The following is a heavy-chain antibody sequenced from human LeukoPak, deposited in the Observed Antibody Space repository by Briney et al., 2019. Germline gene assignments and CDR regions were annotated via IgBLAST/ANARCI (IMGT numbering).Heavy chain of an antibody. CDR3: ARHLAPFDY. V-gene: IGHV5-51*01. Sequence: GESLKISCKASGYSFNTYWIGWVRRMPGKGLEWMGIIYPRDSDVRYSPSFQGQVTISADTSISAAYLQWSSLKVSDTAIYYCARHLAPFDYWGQGTLVTVSS. CDR2: IYPRDSDV. CDR1: GYSFNTYW. J-gene: IGHJ4*02.